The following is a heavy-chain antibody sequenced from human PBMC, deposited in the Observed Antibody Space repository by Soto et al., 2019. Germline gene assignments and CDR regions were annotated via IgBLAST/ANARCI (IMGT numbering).Heavy chain of an antibody. CDR3: ARDRGSSWYYFDY. CDR2: IYSGGST. J-gene: IGHJ4*02. V-gene: IGHV3-53*01. Sequence: HPGGSLRLSCAASGFTVSSNYMSWVRQAPGKGLEWVSVIYSGGSTYYAESVKGRFTISRDNSKNTLYLQMNSLRPEDTAVYYCARDRGSSWYYFDYWGQGTLVTVSS. D-gene: IGHD6-13*01. CDR1: GFTVSSNY.